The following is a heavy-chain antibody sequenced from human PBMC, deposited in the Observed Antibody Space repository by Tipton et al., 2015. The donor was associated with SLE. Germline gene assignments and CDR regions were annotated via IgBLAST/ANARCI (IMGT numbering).Heavy chain of an antibody. D-gene: IGHD3-10*01. V-gene: IGHV4-39*07. Sequence: TLSLTCTVSGGSMRSSNHHWGWIRQPPGKGLEWIGIIYYVGKTYYNPSLKSRLTISVATSKNQFSLKLSSVTAADTAVYYCARVRATVFRAVKYYFYGMDVWGQGTTVTVSS. CDR2: IYYVGKT. J-gene: IGHJ6*02. CDR1: GGSMRSSNHH. CDR3: ARVRATVFRAVKYYFYGMDV.